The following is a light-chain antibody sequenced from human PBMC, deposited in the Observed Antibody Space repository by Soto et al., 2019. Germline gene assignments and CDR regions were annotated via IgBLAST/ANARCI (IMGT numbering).Light chain of an antibody. CDR3: QSYDSSLSGSGV. J-gene: IGLJ2*01. Sequence: QSVLTQPPSVSGAPGQRVTISCTGSSSNIGAGYDVHWYQQLPGTAPKLLIYGNSNRPSGVPDRFSGSKSGTSASLAITGLQAEDEADYYCQSYDSSLSGSGVFGGVPKLTV. V-gene: IGLV1-40*01. CDR2: GNS. CDR1: SSNIGAGYD.